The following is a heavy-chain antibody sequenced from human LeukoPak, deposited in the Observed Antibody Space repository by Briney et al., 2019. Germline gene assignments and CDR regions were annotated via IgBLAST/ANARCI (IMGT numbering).Heavy chain of an antibody. J-gene: IGHJ5*01. CDR2: ISAHKGNT. Sequence: ASVKVSCKASGYTFTRYGISWVRQAPGQGLEWMGWISAHKGNTNNEQKFQGRVSITTDTSTGTDYMELSSLRSNDTDVYYCARGYYDILTGYYRGSWFDSWGQGTLVTVSS. V-gene: IGHV1-18*01. D-gene: IGHD3-9*01. CDR3: ARGYYDILTGYYRGSWFDS. CDR1: GYTFTRYG.